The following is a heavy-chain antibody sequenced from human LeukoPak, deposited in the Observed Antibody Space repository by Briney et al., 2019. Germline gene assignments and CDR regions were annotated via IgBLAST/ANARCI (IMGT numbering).Heavy chain of an antibody. V-gene: IGHV4-30-2*01. Sequence: SETLSLTCAVSGGSISSGGYYWSWLRQPPGTGLEWIGYIYHSGSTYYNPSLKSRVTISVDRSKNQFSLKLSSVTAADTAVYYCARVRYYDSSGYYPSSYYFDYWGQGTLVTVSS. CDR1: GGSISSGGYY. CDR3: ARVRYYDSSGYYPSSYYFDY. J-gene: IGHJ4*02. D-gene: IGHD3-22*01. CDR2: IYHSGST.